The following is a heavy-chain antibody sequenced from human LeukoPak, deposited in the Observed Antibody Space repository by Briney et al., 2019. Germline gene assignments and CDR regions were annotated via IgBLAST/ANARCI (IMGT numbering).Heavy chain of an antibody. CDR2: IYHSGST. J-gene: IGHJ4*02. Sequence: KSSETLSLTCTVSGYSISSGYYWGWIRQPPGKGLEWIGSIYHSGSTYYNPSLKSRVTISVDTSKNQFSLKLSSVTAADTAVYYCARDSLPSRPYSSGCFDYWGQGTLVTVSS. D-gene: IGHD6-19*01. V-gene: IGHV4-38-2*02. CDR3: ARDSLPSRPYSSGCFDY. CDR1: GYSISSGYY.